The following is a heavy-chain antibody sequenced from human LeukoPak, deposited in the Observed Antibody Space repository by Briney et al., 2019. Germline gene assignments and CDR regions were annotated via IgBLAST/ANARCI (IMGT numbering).Heavy chain of an antibody. J-gene: IGHJ4*02. CDR1: GYSISSGYY. V-gene: IGHV4-38-2*02. CDR3: ARGVGAWDFDY. CDR2: IYHSGST. D-gene: IGHD1-26*01. Sequence: SETLSLTCTVSGYSISSGYYWGWIRQPPGKGLEWIGSIYHSGSTYYNPSLKSRVTISVDTSKNQFSLKLSSVTAADTAVYYCARGVGAWDFDYWGQGTLVTVSS.